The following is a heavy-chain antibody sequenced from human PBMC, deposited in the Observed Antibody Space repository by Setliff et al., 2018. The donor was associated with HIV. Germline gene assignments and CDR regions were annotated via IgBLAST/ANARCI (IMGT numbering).Heavy chain of an antibody. J-gene: IGHJ4*02. CDR3: ARDYGSGTYTSLAY. CDR1: GFTFSSYN. V-gene: IGHV3-21*01. D-gene: IGHD3-10*01. Sequence: GESLTISCAASGFTFSSYNMNWVRQAPGKGLEWVSSISSGSGYIYYADSVKGRLTISRDNAKNSLYLQINSLRAEDTAVYYCARDYGSGTYTSLAYWGQGTLVTVSS. CDR2: ISSGSGYI.